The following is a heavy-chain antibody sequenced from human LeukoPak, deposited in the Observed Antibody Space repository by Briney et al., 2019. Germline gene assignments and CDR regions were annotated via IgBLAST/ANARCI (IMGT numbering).Heavy chain of an antibody. CDR3: ATVLNDYGDYDVDSVVDP. V-gene: IGHV1-8*01. D-gene: IGHD4-17*01. J-gene: IGHJ5*02. CDR2: MNPYSGNT. CDR1: GYTFTSYD. Sequence: ASVKVSCKASGYTFTSYDINWVRQATGQGLEWMGWMNPYSGNTGYAQKFQGRVTMTRNTSISTAYMELSSLRSEDTAVYYCATVLNDYGDYDVDSVVDPWGRGTLVTVSS.